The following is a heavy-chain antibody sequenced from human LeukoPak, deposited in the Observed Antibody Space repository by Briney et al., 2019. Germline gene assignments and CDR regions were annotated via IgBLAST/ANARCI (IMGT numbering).Heavy chain of an antibody. CDR2: IIPILGIA. Sequence: ASVKVSCKTYGGTFSDYAISWVRQAPGQGLEWMGRIIPILGIANYAQKFQGRVTITADKSTSTAYMELSSLRSEDTAVYYCARDVGWNDEYYFDYWGQGTLVTVSS. CDR3: ARDVGWNDEYYFDY. D-gene: IGHD1-1*01. J-gene: IGHJ4*02. CDR1: GGTFSDYA. V-gene: IGHV1-69*04.